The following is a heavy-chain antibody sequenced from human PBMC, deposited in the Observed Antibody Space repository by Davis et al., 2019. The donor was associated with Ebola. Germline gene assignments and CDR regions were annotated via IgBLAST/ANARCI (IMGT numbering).Heavy chain of an antibody. Sequence: MPSETLSLTCTVSGGSVSSGSYYWSWIRQPPGKGLEWIGYIFYSGSTNYNPSLKGRVTMSVDTSKNQFSLKLSSVTAADTAVYYCARRGYSYGYLDYWGQGTLVTVSS. CDR2: IFYSGST. CDR3: ARRGYSYGYLDY. V-gene: IGHV4-61*01. CDR1: GGSVSSGSYY. D-gene: IGHD5-18*01. J-gene: IGHJ4*02.